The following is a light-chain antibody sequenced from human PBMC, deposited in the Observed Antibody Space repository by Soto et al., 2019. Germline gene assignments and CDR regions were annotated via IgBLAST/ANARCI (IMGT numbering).Light chain of an antibody. Sequence: DIQMTQSPSSLSASVGDRVTITCRARQGISNYLAWYQQKPGKVPKLLIYAASPLQPGVPSRFSGSGSGTDFTLPISSLQPEDVATYYCQKYNSAPWTFGQGTKVEIK. J-gene: IGKJ1*01. CDR1: QGISNY. CDR2: AAS. CDR3: QKYNSAPWT. V-gene: IGKV1-27*01.